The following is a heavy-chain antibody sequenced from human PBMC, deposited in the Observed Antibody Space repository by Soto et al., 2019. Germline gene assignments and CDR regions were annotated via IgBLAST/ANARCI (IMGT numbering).Heavy chain of an antibody. Sequence: SETLSLTCTVSGGSISSYYWSWIRQPPGKGLEWIGYIYYSGSTNYNPSLKSRVTISVDTSKNQFSLKLSSVTAADTAVYYCARERAMVRGTRAFDIWGQGTMVTVSS. V-gene: IGHV4-59*01. D-gene: IGHD3-10*01. CDR1: GGSISSYY. CDR3: ARERAMVRGTRAFDI. J-gene: IGHJ3*02. CDR2: IYYSGST.